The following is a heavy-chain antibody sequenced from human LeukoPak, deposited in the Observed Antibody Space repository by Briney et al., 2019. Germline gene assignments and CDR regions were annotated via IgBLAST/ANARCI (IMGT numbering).Heavy chain of an antibody. CDR1: GGSFSGYY. V-gene: IGHV4-34*01. Sequence: SETLSLTCAVYGGSFSGYYWSWIRQPPGKGLEWIGEINHSGSTNYNPSLKSRVTISVDTSKHQFSLKLSSVTAADTAVYYCARNYDSSGPPGYWGQGTLVTVSS. CDR2: INHSGST. D-gene: IGHD3-22*01. J-gene: IGHJ4*02. CDR3: ARNYDSSGPPGY.